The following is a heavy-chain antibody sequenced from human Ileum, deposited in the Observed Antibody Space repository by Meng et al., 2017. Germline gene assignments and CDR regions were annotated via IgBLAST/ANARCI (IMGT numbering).Heavy chain of an antibody. D-gene: IGHD4-23*01. Sequence: QVHLQVAGLGLVKPSGRLSLACAVSGDSISTTNWWNWVRQPPGEGLEWIGEIYHSGLVNYNLSLKSRVTLSIDKSKNQFSLKLISVTAADTGVYYCAANSGKKMHSWGQGTLVTVSS. CDR2: IYHSGLV. CDR1: GDSISTTNW. CDR3: AANSGKKMHS. V-gene: IGHV4-4*02. J-gene: IGHJ4*02.